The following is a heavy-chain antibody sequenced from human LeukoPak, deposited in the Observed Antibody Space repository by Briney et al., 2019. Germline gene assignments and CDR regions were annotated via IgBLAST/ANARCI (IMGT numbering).Heavy chain of an antibody. CDR1: GFNVNTNY. Sequence: GGSLRLSCAASGFNVNTNYMSWVRQAPGKGLEWVSVIYVDGNTYYVDSVKGRFSISRDNSKNTVYLQMNSLRAEGTAVYYCARDHSELGSYPNPWGQGTLVTVSS. CDR2: IYVDGNT. CDR3: ARDHSELGSYPNP. J-gene: IGHJ5*02. V-gene: IGHV3-66*01. D-gene: IGHD3-10*01.